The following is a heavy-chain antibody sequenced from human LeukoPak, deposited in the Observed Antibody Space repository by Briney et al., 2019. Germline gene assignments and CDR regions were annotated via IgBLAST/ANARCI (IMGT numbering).Heavy chain of an antibody. CDR3: ARDGAVLWFGELNSAYSMDV. CDR1: GYTFNSHY. D-gene: IGHD3-10*01. CDR2: INPNSDDT. J-gene: IGHJ6*02. V-gene: IGHV1-2*02. Sequence: GASVKVSCKASGYTFNSHYVHWVRQAPGQGLEWMGWINPNSDDTNYAQKFQDRVTMTRDTSISTVYMELSRLRSDDTAVYYCARDGAVLWFGELNSAYSMDVWGQGTTVTVSS.